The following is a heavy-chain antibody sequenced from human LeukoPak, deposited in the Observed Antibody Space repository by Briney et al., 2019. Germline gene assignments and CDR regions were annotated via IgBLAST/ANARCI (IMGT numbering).Heavy chain of an antibody. J-gene: IGHJ4*02. CDR1: GYTFTGYY. D-gene: IGHD3-10*01. V-gene: IGHV1-2*02. CDR3: AREEGFGESHFDY. CDR2: INPNSGGT. Sequence: ASVKVSCKASGYTFTGYYMHWVRQAPGQGLEWMGWINPNSGGTNYAQKFQGRVTMTRDTSISTAYMELSRLRSDDTAVYYCAREEGFGESHFDYWGQGTLVTVSS.